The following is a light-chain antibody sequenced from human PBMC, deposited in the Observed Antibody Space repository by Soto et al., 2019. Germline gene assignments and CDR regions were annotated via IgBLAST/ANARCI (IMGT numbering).Light chain of an antibody. CDR3: SSYTGGNPSDV. CDR1: SSDVGSYNL. V-gene: IGLV2-14*02. J-gene: IGLJ1*01. CDR2: EGS. Sequence: QSALTQPASVSGSPGQSITISCTGTSSDVGSYNLVSWYQQHPGKAPKLMIYEGSKRPSGVSNRFSGSKSGNTASLTISGLQAEDEADYYCSSYTGGNPSDVFGTGTKVTVL.